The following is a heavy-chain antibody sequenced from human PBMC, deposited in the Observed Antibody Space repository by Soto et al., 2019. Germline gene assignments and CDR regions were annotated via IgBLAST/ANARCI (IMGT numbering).Heavy chain of an antibody. V-gene: IGHV3-33*01. D-gene: IGHD3-3*01. J-gene: IGHJ6*03. CDR3: ARVGVDYDFWSGYYSLMSYYYYYYMDV. CDR1: GFSFSSYG. CDR2: IWYDGSNK. Sequence: GGSLRLSCAAYGFSFSSYGMHWVRHAPGKGLEWVAVIWYDGSNKYYADSVKGRFTISRDNSKNTLYLQMNSLRAEDTAVYYCARVGVDYDFWSGYYSLMSYYYYYYMDVCGKGTTVTVSS.